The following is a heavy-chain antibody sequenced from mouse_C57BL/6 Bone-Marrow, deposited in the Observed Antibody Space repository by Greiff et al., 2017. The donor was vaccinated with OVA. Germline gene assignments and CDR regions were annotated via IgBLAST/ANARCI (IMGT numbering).Heavy chain of an antibody. V-gene: IGHV1-7*01. CDR3: VSGYYGCWFAY. CDR2: INPSSGYT. J-gene: IGHJ3*01. D-gene: IGHD1-1*01. CDR1: GYTFTSYW. Sequence: VQLQQSGAELAKPGASVTLSCKASGYTFTSYWMHWVKQRPGQGLEWIGYINPSSGYTKYNQKFKDKATLTADKSSSTAYMQLSSLTYEDSAVYYCVSGYYGCWFAYWGQGTLVTVSA.